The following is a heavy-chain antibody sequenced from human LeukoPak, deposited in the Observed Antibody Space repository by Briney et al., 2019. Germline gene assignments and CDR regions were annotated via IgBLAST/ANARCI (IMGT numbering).Heavy chain of an antibody. D-gene: IGHD5-12*01. CDR3: AREVVATLGNWFDP. J-gene: IGHJ5*02. CDR1: GFTFSSYW. CDR2: IKQDGSEK. V-gene: IGHV3-7*01. Sequence: PGGSLRLSCAASGFTFSSYWMSWVRQAPGKGLEWVANIKQDGSEKYYVDSVKGRFTISRDNAKNSLYLQMNSLRAEDTAVYYCAREVVATLGNWFDPWGQGTLVTVSS.